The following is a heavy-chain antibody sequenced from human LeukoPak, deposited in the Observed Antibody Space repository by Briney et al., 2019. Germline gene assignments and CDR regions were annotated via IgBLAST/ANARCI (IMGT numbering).Heavy chain of an antibody. J-gene: IGHJ4*02. CDR2: IYHSGST. V-gene: IGHV4-38-2*02. CDR1: GYSISSGYY. D-gene: IGHD5-12*01. CDR3: ARGIVATLGYFDY. Sequence: KASETLSLTCTVSGYSISSGYYWGWIRQPPGKGLEWIGSIYHSGSTYYNPSLKSRVTISVDTSKNQFSLKLTSVTAAGTAVYYCARGIVATLGYFDYWGQGTLVTVSS.